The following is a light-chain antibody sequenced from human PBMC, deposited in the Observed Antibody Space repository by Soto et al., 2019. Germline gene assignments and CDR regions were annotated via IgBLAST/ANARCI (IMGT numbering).Light chain of an antibody. V-gene: IGKV1-12*01. CDR2: GAS. Sequence: DIQITQSPSSVSASVGDRVTVTCRASQNVSTWLTWYQQTPGKAPNLLLYGASTLQRGVPSRFSGSGSGTECTLAISGLHPEAFAICFCQRGSRFPFTFRPGTRVDF. J-gene: IGKJ3*01. CDR1: QNVSTW. CDR3: QRGSRFPFT.